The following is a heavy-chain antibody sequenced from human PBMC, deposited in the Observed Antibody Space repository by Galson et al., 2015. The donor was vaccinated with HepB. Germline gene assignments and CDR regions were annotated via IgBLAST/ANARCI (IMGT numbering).Heavy chain of an antibody. CDR2: LNAGNGIT. V-gene: IGHV1-3*01. CDR3: AGGSEYFDY. J-gene: IGHJ4*02. Sequence: SVKVSCKASGYTFTTLPMHWVRRAPGQRLEWMGWLNAGNGITKYSQKFQGRVTITRDTSASTAYMGLSSLRSEDTAVYYCAGGSEYFDYWGQGTLVTVSS. D-gene: IGHD6-19*01. CDR1: GYTFTTLP.